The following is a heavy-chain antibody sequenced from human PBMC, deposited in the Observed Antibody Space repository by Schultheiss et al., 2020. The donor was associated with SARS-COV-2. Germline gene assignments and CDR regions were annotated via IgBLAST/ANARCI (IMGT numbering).Heavy chain of an antibody. J-gene: IGHJ6*03. V-gene: IGHV4-4*07. CDR2: IYTSGST. CDR1: GGSISSYY. Sequence: SETLSLTCTVSGGSISSYYWSWIRQPAGKGLEWIGRIYTSGSTNYNPSLKSRVTMSVDTSKNQFSLKLSSVTAADTAVYYCARDVVVPAAKGRYYYYMDVWGKGTTVTVS. CDR3: ARDVVVPAAKGRYYYYMDV. D-gene: IGHD2-2*01.